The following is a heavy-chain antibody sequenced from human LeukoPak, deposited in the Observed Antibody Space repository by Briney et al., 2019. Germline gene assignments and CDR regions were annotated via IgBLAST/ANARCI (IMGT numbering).Heavy chain of an antibody. D-gene: IGHD6-19*01. CDR1: GFTLKNAW. CDR3: ARGSGSSGWYPYV. CDR2: IYSGGST. V-gene: IGHV3-66*01. J-gene: IGHJ6*02. Sequence: PGGSLRLSCVASGFTLKNAWMSWVRQAPGKGLEWVSVIYSGGSTYYADSVKGRFTISRDNSKNTLYLQMNSLRAEDTAVYYCARGSGSSGWYPYVWGQGTTVTVSS.